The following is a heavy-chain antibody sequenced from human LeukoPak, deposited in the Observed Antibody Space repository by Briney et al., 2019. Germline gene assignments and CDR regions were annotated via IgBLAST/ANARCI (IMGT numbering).Heavy chain of an antibody. CDR2: IRSSSET. J-gene: IGHJ4*02. CDR3: ASVRGSYYGYEIDY. D-gene: IGHD1-26*01. Sequence: GGSLRLSCAASGFIFSQYSMNWVRQAPGKGLEWVSHIRSSSETFYADSVKGRFTISRDDSKNTLYLQMNSLRAEDTAVYYCASVRGSYYGYEIDYWGQGTLVTVSS. CDR1: GFIFSQYS. V-gene: IGHV3-48*01.